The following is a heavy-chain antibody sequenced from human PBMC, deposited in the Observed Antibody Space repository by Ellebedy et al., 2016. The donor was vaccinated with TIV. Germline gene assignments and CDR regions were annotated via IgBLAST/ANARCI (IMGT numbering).Heavy chain of an antibody. D-gene: IGHD6-13*01. CDR3: ARGPLSAAGDY. J-gene: IGHJ4*02. CDR2: ISAYNDDI. Sequence: AASVKVSCKASGYTFNNYGISWVRQAPGQGLEWMGWISAYNDDINYAQTLQGRDTMTTDPSTSTAYMELRSLKSDDTAVYYCARGPLSAAGDYWGQGTLVTVSS. V-gene: IGHV1-18*01. CDR1: GYTFNNYG.